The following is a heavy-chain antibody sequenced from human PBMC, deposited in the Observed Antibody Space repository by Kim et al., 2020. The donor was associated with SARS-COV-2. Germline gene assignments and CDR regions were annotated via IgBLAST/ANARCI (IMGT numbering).Heavy chain of an antibody. CDR3: AREVVTGKGGFEY. D-gene: IGHD2-21*02. Sequence: GGSLRLSCAVSGFTFSDYSMHWVRQAPGKGLVWVARIRTDGTVTTYADSVKRRFNISSDNDKNMLYLQMKRLSDEDTAVYYCAREVVTGKGGFEYWGQGTLVTVSS. CDR1: GFTFSDYS. J-gene: IGHJ4*02. V-gene: IGHV3-74*01. CDR2: IRTDGTVT.